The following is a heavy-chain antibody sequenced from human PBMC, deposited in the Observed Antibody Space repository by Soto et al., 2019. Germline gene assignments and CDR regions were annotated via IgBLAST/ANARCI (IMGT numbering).Heavy chain of an antibody. D-gene: IGHD3-9*01. J-gene: IGHJ4*02. CDR2: IYWDDDK. CDR3: ALAGYDILTGTSSFDY. CDR1: GFSLSTSGVG. Sequence: SGPTLVKPTQTLTLTCTFSGFSLSTSGVGVGWIRQPPGKALEWLALIYWDDDKRYSPSLKSRLTITKDTSKNQVVLTMTNMDPVDTATYYCALAGYDILTGTSSFDYWGQGTLVTVSS. V-gene: IGHV2-5*02.